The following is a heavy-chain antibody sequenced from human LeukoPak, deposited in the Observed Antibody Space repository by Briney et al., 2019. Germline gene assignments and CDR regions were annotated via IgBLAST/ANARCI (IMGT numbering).Heavy chain of an antibody. J-gene: IGHJ4*02. CDR1: GGSISTYY. CDR3: GREGNYGDKD. Sequence: SETLSFTCSVSGGSISTYYWSWIRHAAGQGLEWIGRVYTSGSTNYNTFLKSLVIMSVETSKNQFFLLMSLLTAADTAVYYCGREGNYGDKDWGQGTLVTVSS. D-gene: IGHD4-17*01. V-gene: IGHV4-4*07. CDR2: VYTSGST.